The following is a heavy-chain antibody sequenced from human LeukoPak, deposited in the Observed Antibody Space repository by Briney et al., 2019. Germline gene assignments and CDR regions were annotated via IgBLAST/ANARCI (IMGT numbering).Heavy chain of an antibody. V-gene: IGHV3-21*01. J-gene: IGHJ5*02. D-gene: IGHD3-10*01. CDR2: ITTISHYI. CDR3: ARSGGPGTYHQLRYNWFDP. CDR1: GFTLSDYH. Sequence: GGSLRLSCAASGFTLSDYHMNWVRQAPGKGLEWLSSITTISHYIYYAGAVRGRFTISSDNAKNSLYLQMNRLRGEDTAVYYCARSGGPGTYHQLRYNWFDPWGQGTLVTVSS.